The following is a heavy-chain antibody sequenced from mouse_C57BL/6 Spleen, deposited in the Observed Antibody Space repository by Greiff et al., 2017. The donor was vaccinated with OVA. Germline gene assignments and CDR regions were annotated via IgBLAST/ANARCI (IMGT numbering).Heavy chain of an antibody. Sequence: QVHVKQPGAELVKPGASVKLSCKASGYTFTSYWMQWVKQRPGQGLEWIGEIDPSDSYTNYNQKFKGKATLTVDTSSSTAYMQLSSLTSEDSAVYYCARKGYYDAMDYWGQGTSVTVSS. J-gene: IGHJ4*01. V-gene: IGHV1-50*01. CDR1: GYTFTSYW. D-gene: IGHD2-2*01. CDR2: IDPSDSYT. CDR3: ARKGYYDAMDY.